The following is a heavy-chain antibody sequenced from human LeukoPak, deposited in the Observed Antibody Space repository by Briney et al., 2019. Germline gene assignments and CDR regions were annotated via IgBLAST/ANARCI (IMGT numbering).Heavy chain of an antibody. CDR2: ISGSCGST. V-gene: IGHV3-23*01. Sequence: GGSLRLSCAASGFTFSSYAMSWVRQAQGKGREWDSAISGSCGSTYYADSVKGRFTISRDNSKNTLYLQMNSLRAEDTAVYYCAKGSGAVAGTRYYFDYWGQGTLVTVSS. J-gene: IGHJ4*02. CDR1: GFTFSSYA. D-gene: IGHD6-19*01. CDR3: AKGSGAVAGTRYYFDY.